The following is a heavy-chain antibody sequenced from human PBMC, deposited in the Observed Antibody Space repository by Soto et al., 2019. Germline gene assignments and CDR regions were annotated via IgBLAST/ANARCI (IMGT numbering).Heavy chain of an antibody. D-gene: IGHD4-4*01. J-gene: IGHJ6*02. CDR1: GGSISNYY. CDR3: ARDGDGRMTTNPFYYDGMDV. V-gene: IGHV4-59*01. CDR2: IKYSGST. Sequence: SETVSLTCTVSGGSISNYYWSWIRQPPGKGLEWIGYIKYSGSTKYNPSLKSRVSISGDTSKNQFSLKLSSVTAADTAIYYCARDGDGRMTTNPFYYDGMDVWGQGTTVTVSS.